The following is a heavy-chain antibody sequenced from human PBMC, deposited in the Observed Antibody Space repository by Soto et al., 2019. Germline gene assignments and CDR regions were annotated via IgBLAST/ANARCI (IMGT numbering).Heavy chain of an antibody. CDR2: ITDSGVST. Sequence: EVQLLESGGGFVQPGGSLRLSCAASGFTFSSSAMSWVRQAPGKGLEWVSAITDSGVSTSYADSVKDRFTISRDNSKNTLYLQTTSLRAEDTAVYYCAKRDLVAGTRWFDPWGQGSLVTVSS. D-gene: IGHD6-19*01. CDR1: GFTFSSSA. V-gene: IGHV3-23*01. CDR3: AKRDLVAGTRWFDP. J-gene: IGHJ5*02.